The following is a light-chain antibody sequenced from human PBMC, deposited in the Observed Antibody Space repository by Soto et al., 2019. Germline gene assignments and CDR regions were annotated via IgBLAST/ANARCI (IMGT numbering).Light chain of an antibody. CDR1: QSVSGSC. Sequence: EIVLTQSPGTLSLSPGERATLSCRASQSVSGSCLAWYQQKPGQAPRLLTYGASSRATGIPDRFSGSGSGTDFTLTISTLEPEDFAVYYCQQYGSSPFTFGPGTKVDIE. CDR2: GAS. J-gene: IGKJ3*01. CDR3: QQYGSSPFT. V-gene: IGKV3-20*01.